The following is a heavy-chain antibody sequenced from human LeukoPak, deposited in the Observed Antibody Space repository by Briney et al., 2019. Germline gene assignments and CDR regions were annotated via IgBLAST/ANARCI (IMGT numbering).Heavy chain of an antibody. J-gene: IGHJ4*02. Sequence: PSETLSLTCTVSGGSISRGGYYWSWIRQHPGKGLEWIGYIYYSGSTYYNPSLKSRVTISVDTSKNQFSLKLSSVTAADTAVYYCARGATTGRTVWGQGTLVTVSS. CDR2: IYYSGST. V-gene: IGHV4-31*03. CDR1: GGSISRGGYY. D-gene: IGHD1-1*01. CDR3: ARGATTGRTV.